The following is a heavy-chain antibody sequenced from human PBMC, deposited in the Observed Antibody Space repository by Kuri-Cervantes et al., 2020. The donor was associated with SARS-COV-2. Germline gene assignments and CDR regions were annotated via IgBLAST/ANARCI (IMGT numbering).Heavy chain of an antibody. D-gene: IGHD1-1*01. J-gene: IGHJ3*02. Sequence: GGFLRLSCAASGFTVSSNYMSWVRQAPGKGLEWVSVIYSGGGTYYADSVKGRFTISRDNYKNTLYLQMNSLRAEDTAVYYCARRESWKGDFDIWGQGTMVTVSS. CDR2: IYSGGGT. CDR1: GFTVSSNY. V-gene: IGHV3-53*01. CDR3: ARRESWKGDFDI.